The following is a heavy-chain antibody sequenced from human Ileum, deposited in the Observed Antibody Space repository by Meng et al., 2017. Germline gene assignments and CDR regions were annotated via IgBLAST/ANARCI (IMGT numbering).Heavy chain of an antibody. CDR3: ARGGVADTARDYFDY. Sequence: QVQLPQSGPGLVKPPQPLSRTCAISGDSVSSNSAAWNWIRQSPSRGLEWLGRTYYRSKWYNDYAVSVKSRITINPDTSKNQFSLQLNSVTPEDTAVYYCARGGVADTARDYFDYWGQGTLVTVSS. CDR1: GDSVSSNSAA. V-gene: IGHV6-1*01. D-gene: IGHD6-19*01. J-gene: IGHJ4*02. CDR2: TYYRSKWYN.